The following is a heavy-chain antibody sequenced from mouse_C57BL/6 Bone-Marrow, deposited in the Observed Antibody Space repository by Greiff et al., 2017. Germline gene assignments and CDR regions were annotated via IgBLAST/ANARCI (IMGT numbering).Heavy chain of an antibody. CDR2: INPGSGGT. J-gene: IGHJ3*01. CDR1: GYAFTNYL. D-gene: IGHD4-1*01. V-gene: IGHV1-54*01. CDR3: ARSKNWDSWFAY. Sequence: VQLQQSGAELVRPGTSVKVSCKAFGYAFTNYLIEWVKQRPGQGLEWIGVINPGSGGTNYNEKFKGKATLTADKSSSTAYMQLSSLTSEDSAVYICARSKNWDSWFAYWGQGTLVTVSA.